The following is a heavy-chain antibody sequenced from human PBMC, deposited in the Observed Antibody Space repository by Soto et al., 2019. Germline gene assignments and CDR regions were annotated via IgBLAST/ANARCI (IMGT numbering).Heavy chain of an antibody. J-gene: IGHJ4*02. CDR2: ISYDGSNK. CDR3: AKSRGSDIVVVPAAIGY. D-gene: IGHD2-2*01. CDR1: GFTFSSYG. V-gene: IGHV3-30*18. Sequence: QVQLVESGGGVVQPGRSPRLSCAASGFTFSSYGMHWVRQAPGKGLEWVAVISYDGSNKYYADSVKGRFTISRDNSKNTLYLQMNSLRAEDTAVYYCAKSRGSDIVVVPAAIGYWGQGTLVTVSS.